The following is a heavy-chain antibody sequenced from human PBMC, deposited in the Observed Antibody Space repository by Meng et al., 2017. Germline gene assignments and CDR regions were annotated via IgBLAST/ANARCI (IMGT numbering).Heavy chain of an antibody. D-gene: IGHD6-13*01. CDR2: ISWNSGSI. CDR3: AKDYSSSWYGGYFDY. CDR1: GFTFDDYA. J-gene: IGHJ4*02. Sequence: SLKISCVASGFTFDDYAMHWVRQAPGKGLEWVSGISWNSGSIGYADSVKGRFTISRDNAKNSLYLQMNSLRAEDMALYYCAKDYSSSWYGGYFDYWGQGTLVTVSS. V-gene: IGHV3-9*03.